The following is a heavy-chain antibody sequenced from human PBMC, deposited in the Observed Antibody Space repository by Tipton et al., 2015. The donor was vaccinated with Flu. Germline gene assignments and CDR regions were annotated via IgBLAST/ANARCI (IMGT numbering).Heavy chain of an antibody. J-gene: IGHJ4*02. V-gene: IGHV3-48*03. Sequence: SLRLSCAVSGFTFSSYEMNWVRQAPGKGLEWISYITPSSSAKYYADAVKGRFTISRDNAKSSLYLQLNSLRAEDTAVYYCARGYDILTDGGGYFDYWGQGTLVTVSS. CDR2: ITPSSSAK. CDR1: GFTFSSYE. D-gene: IGHD3-9*01. CDR3: ARGYDILTDGGGYFDY.